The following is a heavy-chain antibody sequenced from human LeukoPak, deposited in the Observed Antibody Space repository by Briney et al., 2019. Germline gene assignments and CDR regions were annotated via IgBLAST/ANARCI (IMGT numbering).Heavy chain of an antibody. CDR2: IYSGGGT. D-gene: IGHD6-13*01. V-gene: IGHV3-53*01. CDR1: GFTVSSNY. CDR3: ARESAAGRTRGDGFFDY. J-gene: IGHJ4*02. Sequence: GGSLRLSCAASGFTVSSNYMSWVRQAPGKGLEWVSVIYSGGGTYYADSVKGRFIISRDNAENSLYLQMNSLRAEDTAVYYCARESAAGRTRGDGFFDYWGQGTLVTVSS.